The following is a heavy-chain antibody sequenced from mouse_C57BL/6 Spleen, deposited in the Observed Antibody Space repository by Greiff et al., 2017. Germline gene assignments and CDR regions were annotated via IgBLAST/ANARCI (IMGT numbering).Heavy chain of an antibody. CDR3: ARRRNYGAMDY. CDR1: GYTFTDYY. CDR2: INPNNGGT. Sequence: EVQLQQSGPELVKPGASVKISCKASGYTFTDYYMNWVKQSHGKSLEWIGDINPNNGGTSYNQKFKGKATLTVDKSSSTAYMELRSLTSEDSAVYYCARRRNYGAMDYWGQGTSVTVSS. D-gene: IGHD1-1*01. J-gene: IGHJ4*01. V-gene: IGHV1-26*01.